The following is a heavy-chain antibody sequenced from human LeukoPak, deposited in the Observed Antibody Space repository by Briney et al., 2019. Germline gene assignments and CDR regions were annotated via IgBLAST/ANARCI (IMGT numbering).Heavy chain of an antibody. V-gene: IGHV3-30*02. Sequence: GGSLRLSCAASGFTFSNYGMHWVRQAPGKGLEWVTFIRYDGSNAYYVDSVKGRFTISRDKSKNTLYLQMNSLRAEDTAVYYCASAKWYYYDTSDYQTPDVRSGFDYWGQGTLVTVSS. CDR1: GFTFSNYG. CDR2: IRYDGSNA. CDR3: ASAKWYYYDTSDYQTPDVRSGFDY. D-gene: IGHD3-22*01. J-gene: IGHJ4*02.